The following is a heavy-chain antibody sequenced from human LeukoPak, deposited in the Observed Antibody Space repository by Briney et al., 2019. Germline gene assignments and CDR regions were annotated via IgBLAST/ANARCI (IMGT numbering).Heavy chain of an antibody. D-gene: IGHD4-17*01. CDR2: ISGSDNAI. CDR3: ARDEDGDYTPDY. V-gene: IGHV3-48*03. Sequence: GGSLRLSCAASGFAFSSYEMNWVRQAPGKGLEWVSYISGSDNAIYYADSVKGRFTCSRDNAKNSLYLQMNSLRVEDTAVYYCARDEDGDYTPDYWGQGTLVTVSS. CDR1: GFAFSSYE. J-gene: IGHJ4*02.